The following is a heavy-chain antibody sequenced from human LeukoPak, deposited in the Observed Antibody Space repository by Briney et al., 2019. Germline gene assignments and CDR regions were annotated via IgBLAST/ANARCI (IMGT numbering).Heavy chain of an antibody. CDR2: IFTSGIT. D-gene: IGHD3-10*01. CDR3: TREISGSYYNPLGYMDV. Sequence: SETLSLTCTVSSGSISLYSWNWIRQPAGKGLEWIGRIFTSGITNYNTSLKSRVTMSVDTSKSQFSLALSSVTAAATAVYYCTREISGSYYNPLGYMDVWGKGTMVTVSS. CDR1: SGSISLYS. J-gene: IGHJ6*03. V-gene: IGHV4-4*07.